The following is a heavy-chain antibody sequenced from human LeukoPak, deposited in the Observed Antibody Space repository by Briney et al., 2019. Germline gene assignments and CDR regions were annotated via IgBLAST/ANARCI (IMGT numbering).Heavy chain of an antibody. Sequence: ASVKASCKASGYTFTGYYMHWVRRAPGQGLEWMGWINPNSGGTYYGQKFQGRVTMTRDTSITTAYMELNRLRSDDTAVYYCARDPTYYYGSGSSGNWFDPWGQGSLVTVSS. V-gene: IGHV1-2*02. CDR2: INPNSGGT. CDR1: GYTFTGYY. CDR3: ARDPTYYYGSGSSGNWFDP. J-gene: IGHJ5*02. D-gene: IGHD3-10*01.